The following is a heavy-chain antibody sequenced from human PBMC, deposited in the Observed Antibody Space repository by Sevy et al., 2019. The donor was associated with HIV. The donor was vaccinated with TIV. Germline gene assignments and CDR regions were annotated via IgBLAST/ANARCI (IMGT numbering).Heavy chain of an antibody. CDR3: ARGLDYYDSSGFSV. CDR2: MNPNSGNT. V-gene: IGHV1-8*01. CDR1: GYTFTSYD. J-gene: IGHJ6*02. Sequence: ASVKVSCKASGYTFTSYDINWVRQATVQGLEWMGWMNPNSGNTGYAQKFQGRVTMTRNTSISTAYMELSSLRSEDTAVYYCARGLDYYDSSGFSVWGQGTTVTVSS. D-gene: IGHD3-22*01.